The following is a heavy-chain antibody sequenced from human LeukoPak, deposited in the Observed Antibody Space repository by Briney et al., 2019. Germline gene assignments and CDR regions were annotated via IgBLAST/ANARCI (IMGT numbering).Heavy chain of an antibody. J-gene: IGHJ4*02. CDR2: IKSFGSGGTI. CDR3: TTYGSGRKFDY. Sequence: GGSLRLSCAVSGLRFTDAWMTWVRQAPGKGLEWLGRIKSFGSGGTIDNAAPVKGRFTISRDDSTNTLYLQMNSLKSEDTAVYYCTTYGSGRKFDYWGQGILVTVSS. V-gene: IGHV3-15*01. CDR1: GLRFTDAW. D-gene: IGHD3-10*01.